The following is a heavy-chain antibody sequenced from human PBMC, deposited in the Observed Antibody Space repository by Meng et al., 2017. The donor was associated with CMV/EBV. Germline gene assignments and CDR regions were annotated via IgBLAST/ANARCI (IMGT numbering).Heavy chain of an antibody. CDR3: AHRGRIAAAGTDWFDP. V-gene: IGHV2-5*02. CDR2: IYWDDDK. Sequence: QNSLKEVCPTRVQPTQHLPLTCTFSWFSLSTGGVGVGWIRQPPGKALEWLALIYWDDDKRYSPSLKSRPTITKDTSKNQVVLTMTNMDPVDTATYYCAHRGRIAAAGTDWFDPWGQGTLVTVSS. D-gene: IGHD6-13*01. CDR1: WFSLSTGGVG. J-gene: IGHJ5*02.